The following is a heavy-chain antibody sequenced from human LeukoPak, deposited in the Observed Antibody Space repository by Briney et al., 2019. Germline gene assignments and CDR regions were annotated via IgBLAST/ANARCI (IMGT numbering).Heavy chain of an antibody. J-gene: IGHJ1*01. CDR2: ISPSGGIT. D-gene: IGHD3-16*01. V-gene: IGHV3-23*01. Sequence: GGSLRLSCAASGFTFSSYSMNWVRQAPGKGLEWVSGISPSGGITYYTDSVKGRFTISRDNSKNTQSLQMNSLRAEDTAVYYCAKDDDWGRYKHWGQGTLVTVSS. CDR3: AKDDDWGRYKH. CDR1: GFTFSSYS.